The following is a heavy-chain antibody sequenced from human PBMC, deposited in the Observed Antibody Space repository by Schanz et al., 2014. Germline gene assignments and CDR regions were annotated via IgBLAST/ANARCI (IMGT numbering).Heavy chain of an antibody. CDR1: GFTFNNYA. J-gene: IGHJ4*02. Sequence: EVQLVEYGGGLVQPGGSLRLSCAASGFTFNNYAMGWVRQAPGKGLEWVSALSAGADRIYYANSVKGRFTVTRDNSKNTLYLQMNSLTAEDTAVDFCAKDTRMTPAGTGVFFDYWGQGTLVTVSS. V-gene: IGHV3-23*04. CDR3: AKDTRMTPAGTGVFFDY. D-gene: IGHD6-13*01. CDR2: LSAGADRI.